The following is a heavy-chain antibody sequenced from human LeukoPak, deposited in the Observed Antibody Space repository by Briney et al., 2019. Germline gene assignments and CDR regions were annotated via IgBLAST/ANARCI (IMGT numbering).Heavy chain of an antibody. CDR2: INHSGST. CDR3: ARRGAAAGTSFDS. D-gene: IGHD6-13*01. Sequence: SETLSLTCAVYGGSFSGYYWSWIRQPPGKGLEWIGEINHSGSTNCNPSLKSRVTMSVDTSRNQFSLKLNSVTAADSAVYYCARRGAAAGTSFDSWGQGTLVTVSS. J-gene: IGHJ4*02. CDR1: GGSFSGYY. V-gene: IGHV4-34*01.